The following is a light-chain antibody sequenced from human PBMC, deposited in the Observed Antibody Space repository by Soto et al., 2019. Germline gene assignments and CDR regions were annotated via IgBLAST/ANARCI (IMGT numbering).Light chain of an antibody. Sequence: QSALTQPASVSGSPGQSITISCTGTSSDVGGYDYVSWYQQHPGKAPKLLIYEVSDRPSGVSTRSSGSKSGSTASLTISGLQTEDEADYYCTSYTTIGTLDLFGTGTKVTV. CDR1: SSDVGGYDY. CDR2: EVS. J-gene: IGLJ1*01. CDR3: TSYTTIGTLDL. V-gene: IGLV2-14*01.